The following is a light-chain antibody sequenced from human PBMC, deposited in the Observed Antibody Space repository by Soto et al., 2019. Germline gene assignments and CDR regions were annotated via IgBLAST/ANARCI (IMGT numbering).Light chain of an antibody. V-gene: IGKV1-27*01. CDR2: AAS. J-gene: IGKJ4*01. Sequence: DIRMTQSPSSLSASVGDRVTITCRSSQGISNYLAWYQQKPGKVPKLLIFAASSLQSGVPSRFSGSGSGTYFTLTISSLQPEDVATYFCHEYNSAPLTFGGGTKVEI. CDR3: HEYNSAPLT. CDR1: QGISNY.